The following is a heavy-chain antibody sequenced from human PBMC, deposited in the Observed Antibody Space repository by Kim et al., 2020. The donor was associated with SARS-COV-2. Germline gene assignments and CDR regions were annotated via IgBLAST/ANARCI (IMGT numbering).Heavy chain of an antibody. CDR2: IKSKTDGGTT. CDR1: GFTFSNAW. Sequence: GGSLRLSCAASGFTFSNAWVSWVRQAPVKGLEWVGRIKSKTDGGTTDYAAPVKGRFTISRDDSKNTLYLQMNSLKTEDTAVYYCTTDLASYGSGSYYFDYWGQGTLVTVSS. D-gene: IGHD3-10*01. CDR3: TTDLASYGSGSYYFDY. V-gene: IGHV3-15*01. J-gene: IGHJ4*02.